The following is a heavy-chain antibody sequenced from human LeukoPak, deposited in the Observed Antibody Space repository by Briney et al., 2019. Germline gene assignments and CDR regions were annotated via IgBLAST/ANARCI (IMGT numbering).Heavy chain of an antibody. CDR3: ARDSPRDYYDSSGYYYYAFDI. J-gene: IGHJ3*02. CDR1: GGSISSYY. CDR2: IYTSAST. V-gene: IGHV4-4*07. Sequence: SETLSPTCTVSGGSISSYYWSWIRQPAGKGLDWLGRIYTSASTNYNPSLKSRVTMSVDTSKNQFSLKLSSVTAADTAVYYCARDSPRDYYDSSGYYYYAFDIWGQGTMVTVSS. D-gene: IGHD3-22*01.